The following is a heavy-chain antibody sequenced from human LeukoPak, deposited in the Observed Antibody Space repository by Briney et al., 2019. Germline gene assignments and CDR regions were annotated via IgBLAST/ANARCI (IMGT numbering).Heavy chain of an antibody. CDR1: GGSISSVIYY. CDR3: ARLHGSWGIDY. V-gene: IGHV4-39*01. D-gene: IGHD6-13*01. CDR2: IYYSGST. J-gene: IGHJ4*02. Sequence: PSETLSLTCTVSGGSISSVIYYWGWIRQPPGKGLEWIGSIYYSGSTYYNPSLKSRFTISIDTSKSQFSLKLTSVTAADTAVYYCARLHGSWGIDYWGQGNLVNVSS.